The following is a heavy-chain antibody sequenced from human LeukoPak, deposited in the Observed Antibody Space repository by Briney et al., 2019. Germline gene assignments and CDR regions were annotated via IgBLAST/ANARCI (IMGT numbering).Heavy chain of an antibody. CDR1: GFTFSSYA. D-gene: IGHD2-8*01. CDR2: FSDSGGTT. J-gene: IGHJ4*02. V-gene: IGHV3-23*01. CDR3: AKDSCTSATCYTDKFYFDS. Sequence: GGSLILSCAASGFTFSSYAMSWVRQAPGKGLEWVSGFSDSGGTTYYADSVKGRFTISRDNSKNTLYLQMSRLRAEDTAVYFCAKDSCTSATCYTDKFYFDSWGQRTLVTVSS.